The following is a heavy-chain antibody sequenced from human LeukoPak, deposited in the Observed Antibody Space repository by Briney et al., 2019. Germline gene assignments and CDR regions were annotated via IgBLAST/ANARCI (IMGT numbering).Heavy chain of an antibody. Sequence: SETLSLTCTVSGDSINDHYWSWIRQPPGEGLEWIAYIYSSVSTNYNPSLKSRFTMSVDTSNNQCSLNLSSVTAADTAVYYCAREMRTFEGSGYFHDYWGQGTLVTVSS. J-gene: IGHJ4*01. D-gene: IGHD3-22*01. V-gene: IGHV4-59*11. CDR1: GDSINDHY. CDR3: AREMRTFEGSGYFHDY. CDR2: IYSSVST.